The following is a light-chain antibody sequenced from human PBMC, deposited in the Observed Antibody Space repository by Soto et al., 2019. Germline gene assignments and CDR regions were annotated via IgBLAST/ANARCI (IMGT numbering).Light chain of an antibody. CDR2: QVS. Sequence: QSVLTQPASVSGSPGQAITISCTGTSSDVGNYNYVSWYQQHPGKAPKLMIYQVSNRPSGVSNRCSGSKSGNTASLTISGLQAEDEADYYCSSYTTSTTVVCGGGTKLTVL. J-gene: IGLJ2*01. V-gene: IGLV2-14*01. CDR1: SSDVGNYNY. CDR3: SSYTTSTTVV.